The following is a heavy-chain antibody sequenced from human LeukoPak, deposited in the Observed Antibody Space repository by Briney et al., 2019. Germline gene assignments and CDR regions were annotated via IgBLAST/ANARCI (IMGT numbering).Heavy chain of an antibody. D-gene: IGHD1-7*01. J-gene: IGHJ6*03. Sequence: ASVKVSCKASGYTFTSYGISWVRQAPGQGLEWMGWISAYNGNTNYAQKFQGRVTMTRDTSISTAYMELSRLRSDDTAVYYCASNPFLVRYNWNLGYMDVWGKGTTVTVSS. V-gene: IGHV1-18*01. CDR3: ASNPFLVRYNWNLGYMDV. CDR2: ISAYNGNT. CDR1: GYTFTSYG.